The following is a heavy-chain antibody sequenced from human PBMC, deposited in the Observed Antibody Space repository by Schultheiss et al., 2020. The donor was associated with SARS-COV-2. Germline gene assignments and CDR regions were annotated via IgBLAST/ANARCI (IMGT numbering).Heavy chain of an antibody. CDR3: ARDRGYSYGRYYYYGMDV. J-gene: IGHJ6*02. D-gene: IGHD5-18*01. Sequence: SETLSLTCAVSGGSISSSNWWSWVRQPPGKGLEWIGYIYYSGSTNYNPSLKSRVTISVDTSKNQFSLKLSSVTAADTAVYYCARDRGYSYGRYYYYGMDVWGQGTTVTVSS. CDR2: IYYSGST. CDR1: GGSISSSNW. V-gene: IGHV4-4*02.